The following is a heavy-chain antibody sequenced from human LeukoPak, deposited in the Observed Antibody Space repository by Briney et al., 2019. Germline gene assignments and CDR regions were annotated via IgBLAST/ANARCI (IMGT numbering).Heavy chain of an antibody. CDR3: AKGSTVEATSGLYAFDI. CDR2: LSCIDSSCTE. V-gene: IGHV3-23*01. CDR1: GFTFGTFD. J-gene: IGHJ3*02. Sequence: GGSLRLSCAASGFTFGTFDMSWVRQAPGKGLEWVSTLSCIDSSCTEYYADSVKGRFTISRDSSKNTLYLQMNSLRAEDTAVYYCAKGSTVEATSGLYAFDIWGQGTMVTVSS. D-gene: IGHD1-26*01.